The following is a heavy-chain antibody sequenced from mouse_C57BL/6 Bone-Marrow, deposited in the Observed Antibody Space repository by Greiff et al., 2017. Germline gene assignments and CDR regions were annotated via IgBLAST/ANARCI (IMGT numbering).Heavy chain of an antibody. J-gene: IGHJ2*01. D-gene: IGHD2-4*01. CDR3: AWRGDYDGDFDD. CDR2: ISSGSSTI. CDR1: GFTFSDYG. Sequence: DVKLVESGGGLVKPGGSLKLSCAASGFTFSDYGMHWVRQAPEKGLEWVAYISSGSSTIYYADTVKGRFTIYRDNAKNTLFLQMTSLRSEATAMYYCAWRGDYDGDFDDWGKGTTLTVSS. V-gene: IGHV5-17*01.